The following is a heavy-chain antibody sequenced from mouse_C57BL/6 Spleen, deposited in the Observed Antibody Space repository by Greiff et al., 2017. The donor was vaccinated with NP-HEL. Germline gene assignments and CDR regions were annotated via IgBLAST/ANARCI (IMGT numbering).Heavy chain of an antibody. J-gene: IGHJ4*01. Sequence: DVMLVESGGGLVKPGGSLKLSCAASGFTFSDYGMHWVRQAPEKGLEWVAYISSGSSTIYYADTVKGRFTISRDNAKNTLFLQMTSLRSEDTAMYYCAKSYSNNAMDYWGQGTSVTVSS. CDR2: ISSGSSTI. D-gene: IGHD2-5*01. V-gene: IGHV5-17*01. CDR3: AKSYSNNAMDY. CDR1: GFTFSDYG.